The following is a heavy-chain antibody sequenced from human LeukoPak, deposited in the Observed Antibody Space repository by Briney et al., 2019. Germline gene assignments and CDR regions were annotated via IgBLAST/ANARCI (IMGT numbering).Heavy chain of an antibody. V-gene: IGHV3-33*01. CDR3: ATKAVADFDY. CDR2: IWYDGSNK. Sequence: GGSLRLSCAASRFTFSSYGMHWVRQAPGKGLEWVAVIWYDGSNKYYADSVKGRFTISRDNSKNTLYLQMNSLRAEDTAVYYCATKAVADFDYWGQGTLVTVSS. CDR1: RFTFSSYG. J-gene: IGHJ4*02. D-gene: IGHD6-19*01.